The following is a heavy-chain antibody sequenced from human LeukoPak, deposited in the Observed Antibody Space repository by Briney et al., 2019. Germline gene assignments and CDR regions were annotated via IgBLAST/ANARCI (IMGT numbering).Heavy chain of an antibody. V-gene: IGHV4-61*02. D-gene: IGHD2/OR15-2a*01. CDR1: GGSISSGSSY. CDR2: IYTSGNT. CDR3: TRGDNT. Sequence: SETLSLTWTVSGGSISSGSSYWSWIRQPAGKGLEWIGRIYTSGNTNYKPSLQSRVTISVDTAKNQFSLKLSSVTAADTAVYYCTRGDNTWGQGTLVTVSS. J-gene: IGHJ5*02.